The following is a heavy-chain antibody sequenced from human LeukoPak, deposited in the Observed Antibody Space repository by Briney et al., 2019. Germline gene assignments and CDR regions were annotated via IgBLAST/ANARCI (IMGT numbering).Heavy chain of an antibody. D-gene: IGHD1-7*01. J-gene: IGHJ4*02. CDR3: ARSTELELRFDY. CDR2: IYPGDSDT. CDR1: GYTFTRHW. V-gene: IGHV5-51*01. Sequence: GESLKISCKASGYTFTRHWIGWVRQMPGKGLEWMGIIYPGDSDTRYSPSFQGQVTISADKSISTAYLQWSSLKASDTAMYYCARSTELELRFDYWGQGTLVTVSS.